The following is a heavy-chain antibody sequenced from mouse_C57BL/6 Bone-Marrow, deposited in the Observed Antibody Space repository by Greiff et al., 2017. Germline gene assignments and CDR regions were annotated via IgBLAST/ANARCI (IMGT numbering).Heavy chain of an antibody. J-gene: IGHJ1*03. D-gene: IGHD2-2*01. CDR3: ARSPYGYSPYWYFDV. Sequence: VQLQQSGPELVKPGASVKISCKASGYSFTGYYMNWVKQSPEKSLEWIGEINPSTGGTTYNQKFKAKATLTVDKSSSTAYMQLKSLTSEDSAVYYCARSPYGYSPYWYFDVWGTGTTVTVSS. CDR1: GYSFTGYY. CDR2: INPSTGGT. V-gene: IGHV1-42*01.